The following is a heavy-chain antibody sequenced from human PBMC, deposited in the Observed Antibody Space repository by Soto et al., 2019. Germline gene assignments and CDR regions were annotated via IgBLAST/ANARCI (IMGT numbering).Heavy chain of an antibody. Sequence: QVQLVQSGAEVKKPGASVKVSCKASGYTFTSYYMHWVRQAPGQGLEWMGIINPSGGSTSYAQKFQGRVTMTMDTSTSTVYMDLSSLRSEDTAVYYCARDIGGWPVQSSGWNYWGQGTLVTVSS. CDR3: ARDIGGWPVQSSGWNY. CDR2: INPSGGST. D-gene: IGHD6-19*01. CDR1: GYTFTSYY. J-gene: IGHJ4*02. V-gene: IGHV1-46*01.